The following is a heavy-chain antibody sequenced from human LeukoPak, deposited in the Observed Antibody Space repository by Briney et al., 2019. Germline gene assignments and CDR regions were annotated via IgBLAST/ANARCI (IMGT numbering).Heavy chain of an antibody. D-gene: IGHD5-12*01. CDR3: ARDHSGYPNWFDP. CDR1: GYTFTSYG. CDR2: ISAYNGNT. J-gene: IGHJ5*02. Sequence: ASVKVSCKASGYTFTSYGISWVRQAPGQGLEWMGWISAYNGNTKNAQKLQGRVTMTTDTSTSTAYMELRSLRSDDTAVYYCARDHSGYPNWFDPWGQGTLVTVSS. V-gene: IGHV1-18*01.